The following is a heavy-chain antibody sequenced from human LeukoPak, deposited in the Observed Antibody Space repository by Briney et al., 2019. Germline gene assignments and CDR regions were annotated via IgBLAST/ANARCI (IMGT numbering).Heavy chain of an antibody. Sequence: GRSLRLSCAASGFTFSSYAMHWVRQAPSKGLEWVAVISYDGSNKYYADSVKGRFTISRDNSKNTLYLQMNSLRAEDTAVYYCARDIDGLNWFDPWGQGTLVTVSS. D-gene: IGHD5-24*01. CDR2: ISYDGSNK. CDR1: GFTFSSYA. J-gene: IGHJ5*02. V-gene: IGHV3-30-3*01. CDR3: ARDIDGLNWFDP.